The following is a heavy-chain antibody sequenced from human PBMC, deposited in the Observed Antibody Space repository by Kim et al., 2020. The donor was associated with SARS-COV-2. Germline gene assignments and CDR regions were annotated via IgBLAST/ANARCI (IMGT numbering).Heavy chain of an antibody. CDR2: ISNDGSNK. CDR1: GFTFSSYA. J-gene: IGHJ4*02. Sequence: GGSLRLSCAASGFTFSSYAMHWVRQAPGKGLEWVAVISNDGSNKYYADSVKGRFTMSRDNSKNTLFLQMNSLRAEDTAVYYCAREGGGGRYSAHFDYWGQGTLVTVSS. D-gene: IGHD3-10*01. CDR3: AREGGGGRYSAHFDY. V-gene: IGHV3-30*04.